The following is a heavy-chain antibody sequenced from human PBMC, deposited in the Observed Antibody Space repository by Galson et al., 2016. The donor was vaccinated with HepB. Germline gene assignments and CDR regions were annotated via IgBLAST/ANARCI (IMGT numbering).Heavy chain of an antibody. CDR2: ITYSGNT. CDR1: GGSVTSGPNY. CDR3: ARRFKGAH. D-gene: IGHD1-26*01. V-gene: IGHV4-61*01. J-gene: IGHJ4*02. Sequence: SETLSLTCTVSGGSVTSGPNYWSWVRQPPGKGLEWIGYITYSGNTLYTPSLKSRVTISVDTAKNQISLKVNSVTAADTAVYYCARRFKGAHWGQGTLVTVSS.